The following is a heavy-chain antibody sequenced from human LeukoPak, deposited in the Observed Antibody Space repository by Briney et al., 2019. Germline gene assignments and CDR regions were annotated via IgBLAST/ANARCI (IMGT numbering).Heavy chain of an antibody. CDR3: AKDGDIVVVTAIDV. CDR1: GFTVSSDH. V-gene: IGHV3-53*01. Sequence: GGSLRLSCAASGFTVSSDHMSWVRQAPGKGLEWVSVTYSGGSAYYADSVKGRFTISRDNSKNTLYLQMNSLRAEDTAVYYCAKDGDIVVVTAIDVWGQGTTVTVSS. D-gene: IGHD2-21*02. J-gene: IGHJ6*02. CDR2: TYSGGSA.